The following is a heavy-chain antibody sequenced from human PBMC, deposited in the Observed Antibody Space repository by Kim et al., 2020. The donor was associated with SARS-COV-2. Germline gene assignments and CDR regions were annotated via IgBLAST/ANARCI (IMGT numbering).Heavy chain of an antibody. Sequence: TYDTPSLKSRVTIAVDTSKNQFSLKLSSVTAADTAVYYCARNSGSNWFDPWGQGTLVTVSS. CDR3: ARNSGSNWFDP. V-gene: IGHV4-39*07. J-gene: IGHJ5*02. D-gene: IGHD1-26*01. CDR2: T.